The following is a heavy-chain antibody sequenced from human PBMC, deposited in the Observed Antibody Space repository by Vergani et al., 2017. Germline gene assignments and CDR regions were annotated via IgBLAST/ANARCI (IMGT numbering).Heavy chain of an antibody. CDR2: ISGSGGST. CDR3: AKVRPFLGGSYFSSALDY. D-gene: IGHD1-26*01. CDR1: GFTFSSYA. J-gene: IGHJ4*02. Sequence: EVQLLESGGGLVQPGGSLRLSCAASGFTFSSYAMSWVRQAPGKGLECVSAISGSGGSTYYADSVKGRFTISRDNSKTTLYLQMNSLRAEDTALYYCAKVRPFLGGSYFSSALDYWVQGTLVTVSS. V-gene: IGHV3-23*01.